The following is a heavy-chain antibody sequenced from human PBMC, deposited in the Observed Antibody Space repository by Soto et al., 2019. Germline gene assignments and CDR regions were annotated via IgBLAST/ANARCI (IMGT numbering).Heavy chain of an antibody. J-gene: IGHJ6*02. Sequence: PSETLSITCTVSGGSISSYYWSWIRQPPGKGLEWIGYIYYSGSTNYNPSLKSRVTISVDTSKNQFSLKLSSVTAADTAVYYCARVGAVTHALYYYYGMDVWGQGTTVTVSS. D-gene: IGHD2-21*02. CDR2: IYYSGST. CDR1: GGSISSYY. V-gene: IGHV4-59*01. CDR3: ARVGAVTHALYYYYGMDV.